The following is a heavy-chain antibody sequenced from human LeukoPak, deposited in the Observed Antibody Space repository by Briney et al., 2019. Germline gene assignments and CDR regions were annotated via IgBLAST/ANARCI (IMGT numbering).Heavy chain of an antibody. Sequence: GESLRISCKGSGYTFIDYWINWVRQVPGKGLEWMGRIDPADSYTVYSPSFQGHVSMSADKSINTAYLQWTTLKASDTAIYYCASLGERGVPGLDDWGQGTQVTVSS. D-gene: IGHD3-10*01. V-gene: IGHV5-10-1*01. CDR2: IDPADSYT. J-gene: IGHJ4*02. CDR3: ASLGERGVPGLDD. CDR1: GYTFIDYW.